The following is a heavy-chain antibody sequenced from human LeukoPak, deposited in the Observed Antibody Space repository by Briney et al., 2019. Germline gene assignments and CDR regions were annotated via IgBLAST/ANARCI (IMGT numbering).Heavy chain of an antibody. CDR3: ARGFDWFDN. D-gene: IGHD3-3*01. J-gene: IGHJ5*02. CDR1: GYTCTTYG. CDR2: ISPYNGNT. Sequence: DSVKVSCKASGYTCTTYGISWLRQAAGHGLEWMGRISPYNGNTNYAQRLQGRVTVTTDTSTSTAYMELRGLTSDDTAVYYCARGFDWFDNWGQGTLVTVSS. V-gene: IGHV1-18*01.